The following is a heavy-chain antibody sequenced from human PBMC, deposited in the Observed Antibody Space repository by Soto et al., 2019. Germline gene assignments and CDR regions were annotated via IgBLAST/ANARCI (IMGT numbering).Heavy chain of an antibody. CDR1: GGSISSGGYY. CDR3: ARGGWIAALDT. CDR2: IYYSGST. V-gene: IGHV4-31*03. D-gene: IGHD6-25*01. J-gene: IGHJ5*02. Sequence: SETLSLTCTVSGGSISSGGYYWSWIRQHPGKGLEWIGYIYYSGSTYYNPSLKSRVTISVDTSKNQFSLKLSSVTAADTAVYYCARGGWIAALDTWGQGTLVTVSS.